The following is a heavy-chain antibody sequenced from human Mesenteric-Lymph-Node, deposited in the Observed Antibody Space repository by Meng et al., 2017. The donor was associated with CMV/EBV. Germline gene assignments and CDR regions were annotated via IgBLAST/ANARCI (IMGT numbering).Heavy chain of an antibody. Sequence: CKASGYTFTSYSFSWVRQAPGQGLEWLGWINTYNSNTHYAQNLQGRVTMTTDTSTSTAYMELGSLRSDDTAVYYCARIAVWGSEYFDPWGQGTLVTVSS. CDR1: GYTFTSYS. J-gene: IGHJ4*02. V-gene: IGHV1-18*01. D-gene: IGHD7-27*01. CDR3: ARIAVWGSEYFDP. CDR2: INTYNSNT.